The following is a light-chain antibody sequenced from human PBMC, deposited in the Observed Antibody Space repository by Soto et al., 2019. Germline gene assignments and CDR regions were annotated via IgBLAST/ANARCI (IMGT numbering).Light chain of an antibody. CDR2: GAF. CDR1: QSVSSSY. V-gene: IGKV3-20*01. CDR3: QQYGSSPWT. Sequence: EIVLTQSPGTLSLSPGERATLSCRASQSVSSSYLAWYQQKPGQAPRLLIYGAFTRATGVPTRISGSGSGTEFTLTISRLEPEDFAVYYCQQYGSSPWTFGQGTKVDIK. J-gene: IGKJ1*01.